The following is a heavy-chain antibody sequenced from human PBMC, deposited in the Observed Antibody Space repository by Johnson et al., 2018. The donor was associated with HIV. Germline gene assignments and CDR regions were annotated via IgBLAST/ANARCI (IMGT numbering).Heavy chain of an antibody. Sequence: VVEWVAVIWYDGKNKHVADSLKGRFTISRDNSKNTLNLEMDGLKDEDTGLYYCVKDRGSPGVPAALDVWGQGTKVIVSS. V-gene: IGHV3-33*06. D-gene: IGHD1-26*01. CDR3: VKDRGSPGVPAALDV. J-gene: IGHJ3*01. CDR2: IWYDGKNK.